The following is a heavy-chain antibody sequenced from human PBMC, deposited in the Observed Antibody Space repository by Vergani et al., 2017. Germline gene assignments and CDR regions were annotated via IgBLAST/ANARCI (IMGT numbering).Heavy chain of an antibody. J-gene: IGHJ4*02. CDR1: GFTFSSYW. D-gene: IGHD4-17*01. CDR2: INSDGSST. V-gene: IGHV3-74*01. Sequence: EVQLVESGGGFVQPGGSLRLSCAASGFTFSSYWMHWVRQAPGKGLVWVSRINSDGSSTSYADSVKGRFTISRDNAKNTLYLQMNSLRAEDTAVYYCARGRYLDGDDPPGYWGQGTLVTVSS. CDR3: ARGRYLDGDDPPGY.